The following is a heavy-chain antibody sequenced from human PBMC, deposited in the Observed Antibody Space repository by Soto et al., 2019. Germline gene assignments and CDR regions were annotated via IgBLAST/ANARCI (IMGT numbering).Heavy chain of an antibody. V-gene: IGHV1-69*13. D-gene: IGHD3-3*01. CDR3: ARELFWLRGYPHYYSYSMHD. Sequence: GASVKVSCKASGGTFSSYAISWVRQAPGQGLEWMGGIIPIFGTANYAQKFQGRVTITADESTSTAYMELSSLRSEDTAVYYCARELFWLRGYPHYYSYSMHDSGQWITVSVS. J-gene: IGHJ6*01. CDR2: IIPIFGTA. CDR1: GGTFSSYA.